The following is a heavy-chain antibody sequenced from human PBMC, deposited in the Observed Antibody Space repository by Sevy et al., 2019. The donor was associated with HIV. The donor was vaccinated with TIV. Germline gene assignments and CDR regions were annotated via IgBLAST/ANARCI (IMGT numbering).Heavy chain of an antibody. J-gene: IGHJ6*02. CDR1: GFIFDDYG. CDR2: ISWNGRSL. V-gene: IGHV3-9*01. Sequence: GGCLRLSCAASGFIFDDYGMHWVREIPGKGLEWVSGISWNGRSLGYADAVKGRFTISRDNAKKSVSLQMNSLRSEDTALYYCARDAGTGGSYMGYYFGMDVWGQGTTVTVSS. CDR3: ARDAGTGGSYMGYYFGMDV. D-gene: IGHD1-26*01.